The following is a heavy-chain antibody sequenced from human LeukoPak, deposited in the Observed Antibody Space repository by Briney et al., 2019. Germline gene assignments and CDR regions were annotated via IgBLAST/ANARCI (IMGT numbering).Heavy chain of an antibody. J-gene: IGHJ3*02. D-gene: IGHD4-23*01. CDR1: GYTFTSYD. Sequence: ASVKVSCKASGYTFTSYDINWVRQATGQGLEWMGWMNPNSGNTGYAQKFQGRVTMTRNTSISTAYMELSSLRSEDTAVQYCARRTRDRSYYGGNRLYIWGQGTMVTVSS. V-gene: IGHV1-8*01. CDR3: ARRTRDRSYYGGNRLYI. CDR2: MNPNSGNT.